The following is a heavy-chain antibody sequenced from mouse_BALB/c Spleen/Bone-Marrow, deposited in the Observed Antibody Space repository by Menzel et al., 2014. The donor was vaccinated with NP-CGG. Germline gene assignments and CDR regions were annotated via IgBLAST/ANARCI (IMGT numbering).Heavy chain of an antibody. CDR1: GFTFSNYW. CDR2: IRLKSNNYAT. Sequence: EVQLQQSGGGLVQPGGSMKLSCVASGFTFSNYWMNWVRQSPEKGLEWVAEIRLKSNNYATHYAESVKGRFTISRDDSKSSVYLQVNNLRTEDTGIYYCTDYSWFPYWGQGTLVTVSA. J-gene: IGHJ3*01. CDR3: TDYSWFPY. V-gene: IGHV6-6*02. D-gene: IGHD1-1*01.